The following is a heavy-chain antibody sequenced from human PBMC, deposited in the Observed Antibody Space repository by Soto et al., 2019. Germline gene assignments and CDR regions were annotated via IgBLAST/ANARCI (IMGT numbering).Heavy chain of an antibody. CDR3: ARARYCGGDCEYFQH. Sequence: QVQLQESGPGLVKPSQTLSLTCTVSGGSISSGGYYWSWIRQHPGKGLEWIGYIYYSGSTYYNPSLKCRVTIXXDXSXXQFSLNLSSVTAADTAVYYCARARYCGGDCEYFQHWGQGTLVTVSS. J-gene: IGHJ1*01. CDR2: IYYSGST. V-gene: IGHV4-31*03. CDR1: GGSISSGGYY. D-gene: IGHD2-21*02.